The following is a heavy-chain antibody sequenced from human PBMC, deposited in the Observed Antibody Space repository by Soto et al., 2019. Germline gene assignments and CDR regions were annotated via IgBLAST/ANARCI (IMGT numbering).Heavy chain of an antibody. CDR1: GFTFSSYS. CDR3: ARDGYGDYTRGVFDY. CDR2: ISSSSSYI. D-gene: IGHD4-17*01. Sequence: GGSLRLSCAASGFTFSSYSMNWVRQAPGKGLEWVSSISSSSSYIYYADSVKGRFIISRDNAKNSLYLQMNSLRAEDTAVYYCARDGYGDYTRGVFDYWGQGTLVTVSS. J-gene: IGHJ4*02. V-gene: IGHV3-21*01.